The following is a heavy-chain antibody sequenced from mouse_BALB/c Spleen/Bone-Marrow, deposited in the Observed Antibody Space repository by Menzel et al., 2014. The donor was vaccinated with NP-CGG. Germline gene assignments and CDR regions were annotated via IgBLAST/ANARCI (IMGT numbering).Heavy chain of an antibody. CDR2: IGAGGSI. CDR1: GFSLTSYG. J-gene: IGHJ3*01. V-gene: IGHV2-9*02. D-gene: IGHD1-1*01. Sequence: QVTLKVSGPGLVAPSRSLSITCTVSGFSLTSYGVHWVRQPPGKGLEWLGVIGAGGSIIYNSALMSRLSISKDNSKSQVFLKMNSLQTDDTAMYYCASSYYGSSQFAYWGQGTLVTVSA. CDR3: ASSYYGSSQFAY.